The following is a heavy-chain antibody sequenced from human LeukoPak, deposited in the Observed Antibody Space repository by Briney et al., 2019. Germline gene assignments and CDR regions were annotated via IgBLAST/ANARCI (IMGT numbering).Heavy chain of an antibody. CDR1: GFTFSSYG. Sequence: PGGSLRLSCAASGFTFSSYGMSWVRQAPGKGLEWVSAISGSGGTTYYADSVKGRFTISRDNSKNTLYLQMNSLRAEDTAVYYCAKGIVGATTSYWGQGTLVTVSS. V-gene: IGHV3-23*01. D-gene: IGHD1-26*01. CDR2: ISGSGGTT. CDR3: AKGIVGATTSY. J-gene: IGHJ4*02.